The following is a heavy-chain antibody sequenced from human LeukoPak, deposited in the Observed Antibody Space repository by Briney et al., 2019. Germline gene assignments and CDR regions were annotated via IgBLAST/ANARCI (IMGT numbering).Heavy chain of an antibody. CDR2: ISSSSSYI. J-gene: IGHJ4*02. CDR1: GFTFSSYS. CDR3: ARGEGVVVVTAIRDFDY. V-gene: IGHV3-21*01. D-gene: IGHD2-21*02. Sequence: GGSLRLSCAASGFTFSSYSMNWVRQAPGKGLEWVSSISSSSSYIYYADSVKGRFTISRDNAKNSLYLQMSSLRAEDTAVYYCARGEGVVVVTAIRDFDYWGQGTLVTVSS.